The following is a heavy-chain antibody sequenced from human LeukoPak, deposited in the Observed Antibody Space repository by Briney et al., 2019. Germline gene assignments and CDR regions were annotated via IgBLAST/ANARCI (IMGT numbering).Heavy chain of an antibody. CDR3: ARASSQYCSGGSCGYFDY. J-gene: IGHJ4*02. V-gene: IGHV3-30-3*01. CDR1: GFTFSSYA. CDR2: ISYDGSNK. D-gene: IGHD2-15*01. Sequence: GGSLRLSCAASGFTFSSYAMHWVRQAPGKGLEWVAVISYDGSNKYYADSVKGRFTISRDNSKNTLYLQMNSLRAEDTAVYYCARASSQYCSGGSCGYFDYWGQGTLVTVSS.